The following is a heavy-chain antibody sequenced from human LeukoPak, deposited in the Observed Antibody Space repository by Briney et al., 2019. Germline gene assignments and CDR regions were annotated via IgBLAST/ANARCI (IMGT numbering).Heavy chain of an antibody. CDR1: GYTFIDYA. CDR3: ATTRDYYDSSSYPGY. D-gene: IGHD3-22*01. J-gene: IGHJ4*02. Sequence: GSVKVSCKASGYTFIDYAMHWVRQAPGQGLEWMGWTNAANGNTNYAQKLQGRVTMTTDTSTSTAYMELRSLRSDDTAVYYCATTRDYYDSSSYPGYWGQGTLVTVSS. CDR2: TNAANGNT. V-gene: IGHV1-18*01.